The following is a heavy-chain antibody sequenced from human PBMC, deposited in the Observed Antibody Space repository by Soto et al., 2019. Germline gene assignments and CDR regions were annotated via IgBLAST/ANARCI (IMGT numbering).Heavy chain of an antibody. Sequence: QVQLQESGPGLVNPSGTLSLTCAVSGGSITSNWWSWVRQPPGKGLEWIGEIHHSGSFNYNPSLRSRVTISIDKSKNQLSLKLTSVTAADTAVHYCVRIDWYRFDPWGQGTLVTVSS. CDR3: VRIDWYRFDP. J-gene: IGHJ5*02. V-gene: IGHV4-4*02. D-gene: IGHD3-9*01. CDR1: GGSITSNW. CDR2: IHHSGSF.